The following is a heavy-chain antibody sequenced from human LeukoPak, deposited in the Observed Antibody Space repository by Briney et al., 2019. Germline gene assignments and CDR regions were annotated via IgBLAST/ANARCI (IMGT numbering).Heavy chain of an antibody. J-gene: IGHJ3*02. CDR2: IYHSGST. CDR1: GGSVSSSNW. V-gene: IGHV4-4*02. Sequence: SETLSLTCAVSGGSVSSSNWWTWVRQPPGKGLEWIGEIYHSGSTNYNPSLKSRVTISVDKSKNQFSLRLSSVTAADTAVYYCAKSNGYGLIDIWGQGTMVTVSS. D-gene: IGHD3-22*01. CDR3: AKSNGYGLIDI.